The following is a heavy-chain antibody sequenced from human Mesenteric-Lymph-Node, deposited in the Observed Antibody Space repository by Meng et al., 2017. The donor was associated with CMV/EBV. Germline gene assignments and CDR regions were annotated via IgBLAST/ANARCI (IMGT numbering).Heavy chain of an antibody. CDR2: MNPNSGHT. D-gene: IGHD2-15*01. CDR1: GYTFTSYD. J-gene: IGHJ4*02. CDR3: ARRYCSGYSCYRPFEY. Sequence: ASVKVSCKASGYTFTSYDINWVRQATGQGLEWMGWMNPNSGHTGYAPKFQGRVTMTRNTSISTAYMDLSTLRSEDTAVYYCARRYCSGYSCYRPFEYWGQGTLVTVSS. V-gene: IGHV1-8*01.